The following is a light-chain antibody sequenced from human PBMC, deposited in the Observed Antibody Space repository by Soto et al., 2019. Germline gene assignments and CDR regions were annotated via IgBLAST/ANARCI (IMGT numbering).Light chain of an antibody. J-gene: IGKJ1*01. V-gene: IGKV1-5*03. CDR3: QQYQTYPWT. Sequence: DIQMTQSPSTLSASVGDRVTITCRASQSVGVSLVWHQQKPGKAPKLLIYRASSLESGVPSTFSGSGSGTEFTLTISSLQPDDFATYYCQQYQTYPWTFGQGTKVEV. CDR1: QSVGVS. CDR2: RAS.